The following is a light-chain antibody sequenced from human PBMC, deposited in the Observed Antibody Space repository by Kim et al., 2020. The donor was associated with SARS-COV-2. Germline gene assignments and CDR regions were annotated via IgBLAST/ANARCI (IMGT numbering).Light chain of an antibody. CDR1: KLGEKY. CDR3: QAWDSTTWL. J-gene: IGLJ2*01. CDR2: QDN. V-gene: IGLV3-1*01. Sequence: SYELTQPPSVSVSPGQTATITCSGDKLGEKYACWYQQRPGQSPQLVIYQDNKRPSGISERFSGSASGNTATLTISGTQAMDDADYYCQAWDSTTWLFGGGTQLTVL.